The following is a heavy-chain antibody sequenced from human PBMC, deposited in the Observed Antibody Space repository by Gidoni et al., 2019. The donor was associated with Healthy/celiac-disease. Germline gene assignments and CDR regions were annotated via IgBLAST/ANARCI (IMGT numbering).Heavy chain of an antibody. D-gene: IGHD2-15*01. J-gene: IGHJ3*02. CDR2: ISGSGGST. CDR1: GFTFSSHP. CDR3: AKDLWDIVVVVAAKGASAFDI. Sequence: EVQLLESGGGLVQPGGSLRLSCAASGFTFSSHPMSWVRQAPGKGLVGGSAISGSGGSTYYADSVKGRFTISRDNSKNTLYLQMNSLRAEDTAVYYCAKDLWDIVVVVAAKGASAFDIWGQGTMVTVSS. V-gene: IGHV3-23*01.